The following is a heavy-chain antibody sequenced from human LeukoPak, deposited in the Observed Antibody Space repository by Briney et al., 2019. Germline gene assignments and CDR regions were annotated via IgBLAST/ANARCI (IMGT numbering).Heavy chain of an antibody. CDR3: ARGAYTGFDV. CDR2: IGKSGDT. J-gene: IGHJ3*01. CDR1: GLXFSTYD. Sequence: GGSLRLSCAASGLXFSTYDIHWVRQATGEGLEWVSGIGKSGDTYYVGSVKGRFTISRDNAKNSLYLQMNSLRSGDTAVYYCARGAYTGFDVWGQGTVVTVSS. D-gene: IGHD5-12*01. V-gene: IGHV3-13*04.